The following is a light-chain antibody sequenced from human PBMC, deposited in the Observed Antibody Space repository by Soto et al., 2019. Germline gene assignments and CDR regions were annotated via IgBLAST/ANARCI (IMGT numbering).Light chain of an antibody. CDR2: ENN. V-gene: IGLV1-51*02. CDR3: AAWDTSLSGGV. CDR1: SSNIGSDF. J-gene: IGLJ3*02. Sequence: QSVLTQPPSVSAAPGQKVTISCSGSSSNIGSDFVSWYQQLPGTAPQLLIYENNKRPSGIPDRFSGSKSATSATLGITGLQTGDEADYYCAAWDTSLSGGVFGGGNKLTVL.